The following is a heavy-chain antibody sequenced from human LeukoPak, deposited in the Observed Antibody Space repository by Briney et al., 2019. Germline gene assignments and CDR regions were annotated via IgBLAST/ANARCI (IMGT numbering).Heavy chain of an antibody. V-gene: IGHV1-3*01. Sequence: GASVKVSCKASGYTFTSYAMHWVRQAPGQRLEWMGWINAGNGNTKYSQKFQGRVTITRDTSASTAYMELGSLRSEDTAVYYCASGGLKDFDWLLYGNFDYWGQGTLVTVSS. CDR2: INAGNGNT. CDR1: GYTFTSYA. J-gene: IGHJ4*02. CDR3: ASGGLKDFDWLLYGNFDY. D-gene: IGHD3-9*01.